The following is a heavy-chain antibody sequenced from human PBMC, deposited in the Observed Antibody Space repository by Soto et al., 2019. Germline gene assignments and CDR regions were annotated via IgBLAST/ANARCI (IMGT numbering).Heavy chain of an antibody. CDR3: AAELGFGKLSVV. CDR1: GDTFKNCV. J-gene: IGHJ6*02. D-gene: IGHD3-10*01. CDR2: IIPLFGTT. Sequence: QVQVVQSGVEVRRPGSSVKVSCKASGDTFKNCVISWVRQAPGQGLEWMGGIIPLFGTTDCAQRFQGRLTITTDESTTTAYMELSRLRSEDTATYYCAAELGFGKLSVVWGQGITVIVSS. V-gene: IGHV1-69*01.